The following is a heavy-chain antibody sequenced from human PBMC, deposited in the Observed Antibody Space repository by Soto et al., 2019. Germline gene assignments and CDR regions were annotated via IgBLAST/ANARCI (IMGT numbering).Heavy chain of an antibody. J-gene: IGHJ4*02. CDR1: GFIFSSYV. V-gene: IGHV3-23*01. CDR3: AKATSSTFDY. CDR2: ISGSGGFT. Sequence: GGSLRLSCAASGFIFSSYVMSWVRQAPGKGLEWVSAISGSGGFTYYADSVKGRFTISRDNSKNTLHLQMNSLRAEDTAVYYCAKATSSTFDYWGQGTLVTVSS. D-gene: IGHD2-2*01.